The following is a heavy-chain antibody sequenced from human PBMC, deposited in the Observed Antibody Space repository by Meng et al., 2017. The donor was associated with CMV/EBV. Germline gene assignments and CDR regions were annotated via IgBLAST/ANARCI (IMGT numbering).Heavy chain of an antibody. J-gene: IGHJ4*02. V-gene: IGHV1-69*05. Sequence: SVKVSCKASGGTFSSYAISWVRQAPGQGLEWMGGIIPIFGTANYAQKFQGRVTITTDESTSTAYMELRSLRSDDTAVYYCARDLAAAGMDYLRYFDYWGQGTLVTVSS. CDR1: GGTFSSYA. CDR3: ARDLAAAGMDYLRYFDY. CDR2: IIPIFGTA. D-gene: IGHD6-13*01.